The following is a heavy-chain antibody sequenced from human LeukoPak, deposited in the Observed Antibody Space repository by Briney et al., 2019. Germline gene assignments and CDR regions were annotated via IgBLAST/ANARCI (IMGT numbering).Heavy chain of an antibody. V-gene: IGHV3-23*01. CDR1: GFSFKDYY. CDR2: ISGSGSGT. CDR3: AKDRTWEPAPSHFNY. Sequence: GGSLRLSCAASGFSFKDYYFSWIRQAPGQGLEWVSGISGSGSGTYYADSVKGRFTISRDNSRTMVYLQMDRLRAEDTAIYYCAKDRTWEPAPSHFNYWAQGTLVTVSA. J-gene: IGHJ4*02. D-gene: IGHD1-14*01.